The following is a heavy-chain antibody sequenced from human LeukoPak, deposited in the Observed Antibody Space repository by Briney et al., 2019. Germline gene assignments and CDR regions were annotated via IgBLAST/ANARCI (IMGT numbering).Heavy chain of an antibody. Sequence: ASVKVSCKASGYIFTGYYMHWVRQAPGQGLECMGWINPNSGGTNYAQKFQGRVAMTRDTSTSTVYMELSSLRSEDTAVYYCAREQSAYQLVDAFDIWGQGTMVTVSS. CDR2: INPNSGGT. V-gene: IGHV1-2*02. CDR3: AREQSAYQLVDAFDI. J-gene: IGHJ3*02. CDR1: GYIFTGYY. D-gene: IGHD6-13*01.